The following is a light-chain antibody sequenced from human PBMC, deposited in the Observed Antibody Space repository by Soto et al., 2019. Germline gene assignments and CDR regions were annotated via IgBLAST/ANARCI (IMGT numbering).Light chain of an antibody. V-gene: IGLV2-14*01. CDR3: SSYTPSGSLV. J-gene: IGLJ2*01. CDR1: SSDVGGYNY. CDR2: DVS. Sequence: QSALTQPASVSGSPGQSITISCTGTSSDVGGYNYVSWYQQHPGKAPKLMIYDVSNRPSGVSNRFSGSKSGNTASLTISGLQAEDEADYYCSSYTPSGSLVFGGGTTLTVL.